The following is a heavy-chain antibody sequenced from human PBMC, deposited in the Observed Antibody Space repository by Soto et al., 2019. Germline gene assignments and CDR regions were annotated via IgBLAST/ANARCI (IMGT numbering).Heavy chain of an antibody. J-gene: IGHJ6*02. D-gene: IGHD3-16*02. CDR1: GFSLTTSGVG. V-gene: IGHV2-5*02. Sequence: QITLKESGPTLVKPTQTLTLTCTFSGFSLTTSGVGVGWIRQPPRKALKFVVFIYWDDDKRYSPSQKSRLTIAKDTSKNQVVLTLTTLGPVDTATNYCARTPVLGGVIGAMDVWGQGTTVTVSS. CDR3: ARTPVLGGVIGAMDV. CDR2: IYWDDDK.